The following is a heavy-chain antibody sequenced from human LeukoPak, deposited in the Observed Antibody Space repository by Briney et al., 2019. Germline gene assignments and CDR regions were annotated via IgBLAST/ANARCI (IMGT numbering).Heavy chain of an antibody. V-gene: IGHV3-48*03. J-gene: IGHJ4*02. Sequence: GGSLRLSCAASGFTFSSYEMNWVRQALGKGLEWASYISSSGSTIYYADSVKGRFTISRDNAKNSLYLQMNSLRAEDTAVYYCARDSGGLVDYWGQGTLVTVSS. CDR3: ARDSGGLVDY. CDR2: ISSSGSTI. D-gene: IGHD3-10*01. CDR1: GFTFSSYE.